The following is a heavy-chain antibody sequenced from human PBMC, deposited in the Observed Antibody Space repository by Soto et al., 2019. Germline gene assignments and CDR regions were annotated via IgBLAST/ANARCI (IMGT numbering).Heavy chain of an antibody. D-gene: IGHD1-26*01. CDR1: RGPISGYY. V-gene: IGHV4-59*01. CDR3: ARDTNVGAEDYFDY. CDR2: IYYSGST. J-gene: IGHJ4*02. Sequence: SVTLPLTCTRSRGPISGYYWTWIRQPPARGMEWIGYIYYSGSTNYNPSLKSRVTISVDTSKNQFSLKLSSVTAADTAVYYCARDTNVGAEDYFDYWGQGTLVTVSS.